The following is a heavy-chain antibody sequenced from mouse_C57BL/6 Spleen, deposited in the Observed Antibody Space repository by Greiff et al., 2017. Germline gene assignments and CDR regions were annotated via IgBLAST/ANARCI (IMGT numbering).Heavy chain of an antibody. CDR2: IDPSDSET. CDR1: GYTFTSYW. Sequence: QVQLQQPGAELVRPGSSVKLSCKASGYTFTSYWMHWVKQRPIQGLEWIGNIDPSDSETHYNQKFKDKATLTVDKSSSTAYMQLSSLTSEDSAVYYLARERGGGNSYYFDYWGQGTTLTVSS. CDR3: ARERGGGNSYYFDY. J-gene: IGHJ2*01. D-gene: IGHD2-1*01. V-gene: IGHV1-52*01.